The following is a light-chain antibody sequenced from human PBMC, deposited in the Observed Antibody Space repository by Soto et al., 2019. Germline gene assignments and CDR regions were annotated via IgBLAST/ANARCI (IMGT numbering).Light chain of an antibody. Sequence: EIVMTQAPATLSVSPGERATLSCMASQSVSSNLAWYQQKPGQAPSLLIYGASTRATGIPARFSGSGSGTEFTLTISSLQSEDFAVYYCQQYNNWASITFGQGTRLGL. CDR2: GAS. J-gene: IGKJ5*01. V-gene: IGKV3-15*01. CDR1: QSVSSN. CDR3: QQYNNWASIT.